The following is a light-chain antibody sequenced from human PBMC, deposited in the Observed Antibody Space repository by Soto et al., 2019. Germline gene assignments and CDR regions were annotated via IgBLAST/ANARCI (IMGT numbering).Light chain of an antibody. J-gene: IGKJ1*01. Sequence: DIQMTQSPSSLSASVRDRVTITCRASQSISSYLNWYQQKPGKAPKLLIYAASSLQSGVPSRFSGSGSGTDFTLSLNSLQPEDFATYYCQQGYSNPWTFGQGTKVDIK. CDR2: AAS. CDR1: QSISSY. V-gene: IGKV1-39*01. CDR3: QQGYSNPWT.